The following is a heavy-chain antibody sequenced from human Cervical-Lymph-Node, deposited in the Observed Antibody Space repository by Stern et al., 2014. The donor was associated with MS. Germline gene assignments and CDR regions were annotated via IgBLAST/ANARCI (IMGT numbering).Heavy chain of an antibody. J-gene: IGHJ4*02. CDR2: ISNNSTHT. CDR1: GFTFSHYS. CDR3: ARARVGDYARSPHLDS. V-gene: IGHV3-21*01. Sequence: EMQLVESGGGLVKPGESLRLSCDASGFTFSHYSINWVRQAPGKGLEWLSSISNNSTHTYCADSVEGRFTISRDSAKDSVSLHMVSLRAEDTAVYYCARARVGDYARSPHLDSWGQGTLVTVSS. D-gene: IGHD4-17*01.